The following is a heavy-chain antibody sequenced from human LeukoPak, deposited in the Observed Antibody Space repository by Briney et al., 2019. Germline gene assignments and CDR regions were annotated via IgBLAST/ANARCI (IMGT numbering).Heavy chain of an antibody. CDR2: IFGNGDTT. J-gene: IGHJ4*02. V-gene: IGHV3-23*01. CDR1: GFTFSNYS. CDR3: AKRNTMVRGGPCFDY. Sequence: QAGGSLRLSCAASGFTFSNYSMNWVRQAPGKGLEWVSIIFGNGDTTYYADSVKGRFTVSRDNSKDTLYLQMNDLRPDDTAIYYCAKRNTMVRGGPCFDYWGQGLLVTVSS. D-gene: IGHD3-10*01.